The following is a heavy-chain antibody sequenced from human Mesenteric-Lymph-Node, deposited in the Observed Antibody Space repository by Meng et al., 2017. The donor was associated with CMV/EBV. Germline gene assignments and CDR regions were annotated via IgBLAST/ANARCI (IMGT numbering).Heavy chain of an antibody. J-gene: IGHJ4*02. CDR1: GYTFTSYD. D-gene: IGHD2-15*01. CDR2: MNPNSGNT. V-gene: IGHV1-8*01. Sequence: ASVKVSCKASGYTFTSYDINWVRQATGQGLEWMGWMNPNSGNTGYAQKFQGRVTMTRNTSISTAYMELSSLRSEDTAVYYCARALDVHCSGGSCSSWDYWGQGTLVTVSS. CDR3: ARALDVHCSGGSCSSWDY.